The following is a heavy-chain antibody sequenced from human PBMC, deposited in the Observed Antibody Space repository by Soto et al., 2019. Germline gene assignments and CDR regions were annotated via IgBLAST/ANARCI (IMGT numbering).Heavy chain of an antibody. CDR3: ATGLVVDYDIDY. CDR2: IIPILGIA. CDR1: GGTFRSYT. Sequence: QVQLVQSGAEVKKPGSSVKVSCKASGGTFRSYTISWVRQAPGQGLEWMGRIIPILGIANYAQKFQGRVTITADKSTSTAYMELSSLRSEDTAVYYCATGLVVDYDIDYWGQGTPVTVSS. V-gene: IGHV1-69*02. J-gene: IGHJ4*02. D-gene: IGHD2-15*01.